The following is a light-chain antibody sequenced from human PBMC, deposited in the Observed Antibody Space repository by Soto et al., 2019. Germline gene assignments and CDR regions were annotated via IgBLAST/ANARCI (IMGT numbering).Light chain of an antibody. Sequence: DIQMTQSPSCLSASVGDRVTITCRASQSISSYLNWYQQKPGKAPKLLIYAASSLQSGVPSRFSGSGSVTDFTLTISSLQPEDFATYYCQQSYSTPWTFGQGTKVDIK. V-gene: IGKV1-39*01. J-gene: IGKJ1*01. CDR1: QSISSY. CDR2: AAS. CDR3: QQSYSTPWT.